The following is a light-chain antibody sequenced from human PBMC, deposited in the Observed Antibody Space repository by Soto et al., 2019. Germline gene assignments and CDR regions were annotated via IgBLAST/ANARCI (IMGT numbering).Light chain of an antibody. CDR3: AAWDDSLNGPYV. J-gene: IGLJ1*01. V-gene: IGLV1-44*01. Sequence: QSVLTQPPSASGTPGQRVTISCSGSSSNIGSNTVNWYQQITGTAPKLLIYSNNQRPSGVPDRFSGSKSGTSASLAISGLQSEDEADYYCAAWDDSLNGPYVFGTGTKVTVL. CDR2: SNN. CDR1: SSNIGSNT.